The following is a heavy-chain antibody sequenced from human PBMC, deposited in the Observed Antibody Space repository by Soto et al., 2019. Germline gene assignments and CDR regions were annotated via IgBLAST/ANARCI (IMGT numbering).Heavy chain of an antibody. CDR2: IYWDDDK. V-gene: IGHV2-5*02. D-gene: IGHD6-13*01. CDR3: ARRLTSRWGNSRYS. CDR1: GLSLSSSGVG. J-gene: IGHJ4*02. Sequence: QITLKESGPTLVKPTQTLTLTCALSGLSLSSSGVGVGWIRQPPGKALEWVAFIYWDDDKGYSPSLRSRLTINKVTAKNQMDLTMTNMDPVVTAAYFCARRLTSRWGNSRYSWSQGTLVTVCS.